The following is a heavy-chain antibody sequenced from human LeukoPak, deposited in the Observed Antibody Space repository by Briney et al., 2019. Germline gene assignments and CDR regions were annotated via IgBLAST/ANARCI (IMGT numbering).Heavy chain of an antibody. Sequence: GASVKVSCKASGGTFSSYAISWVRQAPGQGLEWMGWISAYNGNTNYAQKLQGRVTMTTDTSTSTAYTELRSLRSDDTAVYYCAREYSSSWYWTYYFDYWGQGTLVTVSS. V-gene: IGHV1-18*01. CDR3: AREYSSSWYWTYYFDY. CDR1: GGTFSSYA. J-gene: IGHJ4*02. D-gene: IGHD6-13*01. CDR2: ISAYNGNT.